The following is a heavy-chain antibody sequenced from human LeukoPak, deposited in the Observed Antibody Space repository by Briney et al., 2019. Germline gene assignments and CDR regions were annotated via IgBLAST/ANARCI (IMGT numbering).Heavy chain of an antibody. CDR3: ASSTVPPRKVQHYYGSGSYESPYYYGMDV. CDR2: INAGNGNT. J-gene: IGHJ6*02. V-gene: IGHV1-3*01. CDR1: GYTFTSYA. Sequence: ASVKVSCKASGYTFTSYAMHWVRQAPGQRLEWMGWINAGNGNTKYSQKFQGRVTITRDTSASTAYTEPSSLRSEDTAVYYCASSTVPPRKVQHYYGSGSYESPYYYGMDVWGQGTTVTVSS. D-gene: IGHD3-10*01.